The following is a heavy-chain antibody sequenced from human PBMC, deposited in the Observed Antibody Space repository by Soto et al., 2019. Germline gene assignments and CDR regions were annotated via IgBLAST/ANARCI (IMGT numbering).Heavy chain of an antibody. CDR2: IIPFFHAP. D-gene: IGHD6-13*01. CDR1: GGTFSRNS. J-gene: IGHJ6*02. Sequence: SVKVSCKASGGTFSRNSISWVRQAPGQGLEWMGGIIPFFHAPNYAQKSQGRATITADESTSIVFMEMSSLRFEDTAVYYCARSRAAAPPRVGMDGWRQGTTVTVS. V-gene: IGHV1-69*13. CDR3: ARSRAAAPPRVGMDG.